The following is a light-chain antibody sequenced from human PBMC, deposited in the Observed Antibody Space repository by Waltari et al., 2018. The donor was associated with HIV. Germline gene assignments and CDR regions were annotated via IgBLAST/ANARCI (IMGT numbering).Light chain of an antibody. V-gene: IGLV3-19*01. J-gene: IGLJ2*01. CDR1: NLITYS. Sequence: SSELTQDATVSVALGQTVRITCQGDNLITYSASWYQQKPGQAPVLVIFGKNNRPSGIPDQFSCSTSGNTASLTITGAQAEDEADYYCKSRDSSGNHVLFGGGTKLTVL. CDR3: KSRDSSGNHVL. CDR2: GKN.